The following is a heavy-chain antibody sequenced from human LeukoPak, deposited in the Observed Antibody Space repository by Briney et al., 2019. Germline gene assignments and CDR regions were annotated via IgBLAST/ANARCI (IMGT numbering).Heavy chain of an antibody. J-gene: IGHJ4*02. CDR3: ARATLYSSGYGLDY. D-gene: IGHD3-22*01. Sequence: GGSLRLSCAASGFTFTTSWMHWFRQAPGKGLVWVSRIESDGTSTTYADSVKGRFTISRDNAKNTLYLQMNSLRAEDTAVYYCARATLYSSGYGLDYWGQGTLVTVSS. V-gene: IGHV3-74*01. CDR2: IESDGTST. CDR1: GFTFTTSW.